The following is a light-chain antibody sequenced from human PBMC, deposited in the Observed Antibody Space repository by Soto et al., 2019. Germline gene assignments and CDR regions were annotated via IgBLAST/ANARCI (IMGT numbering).Light chain of an antibody. CDR1: QSVSST. CDR2: GAS. J-gene: IGKJ1*01. CDR3: QQYNNWPRT. V-gene: IGKV3-15*01. Sequence: EIVMTQSPATLSVSPEERATLSCRASQSVSSTVAWYQQKPGQAPSLLIYGASTRATGVPARFSGSGSGTEFTLTISSLQSEDFAVYYCQQYNNWPRTFGQGTKVDIK.